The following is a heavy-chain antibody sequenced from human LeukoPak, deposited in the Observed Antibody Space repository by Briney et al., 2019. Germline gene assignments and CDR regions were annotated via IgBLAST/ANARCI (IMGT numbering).Heavy chain of an antibody. V-gene: IGHV4-4*07. CDR3: GXXXXXSXXXXFDY. J-gene: IGHJ4*02. CDR1: X. CDR2: IYTSGST. Sequence: XXXXIRQPAGXGLXWIGRIYTSGSTNYNPSLKSRVTISVDTCKNXFSLKLSSMTAADTAVYYYGXXXXXSXXXXFDYWGXGXLVTVSS.